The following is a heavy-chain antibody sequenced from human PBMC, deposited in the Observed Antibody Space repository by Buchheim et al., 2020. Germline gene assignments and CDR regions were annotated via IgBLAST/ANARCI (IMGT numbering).Heavy chain of an antibody. CDR1: GFTFSSYG. CDR3: AKERWGGYCSSTSCYYFDY. D-gene: IGHD2-2*01. Sequence: QVQLVESGGGVVQPGRSLRLSCAASGFTFSSYGMHWVRQAPGKGLEWVAVISYDGSNKYYADSVKGRFTISRDNSKNTLYLQMNSLRAEDTAVYYCAKERWGGYCSSTSCYYFDYWGQGTL. J-gene: IGHJ4*02. CDR2: ISYDGSNK. V-gene: IGHV3-30*18.